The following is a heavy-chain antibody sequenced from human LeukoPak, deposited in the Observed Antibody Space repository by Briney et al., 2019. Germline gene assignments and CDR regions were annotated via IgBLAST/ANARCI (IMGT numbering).Heavy chain of an antibody. J-gene: IGHJ3*02. CDR1: EFTFSTYW. D-gene: IGHD3-3*02. Sequence: GGSLRLSCVASEFTFSTYWMSWVRQAPGKGLEWVANINQDGSDKYYVDSVKGRLTISRDNAKKSLYLQMNSLRVEDKAVYYCASDPFTISAYDAFNIWGQGTVVTVSS. V-gene: IGHV3-7*01. CDR3: ASDPFTISAYDAFNI. CDR2: INQDGSDK.